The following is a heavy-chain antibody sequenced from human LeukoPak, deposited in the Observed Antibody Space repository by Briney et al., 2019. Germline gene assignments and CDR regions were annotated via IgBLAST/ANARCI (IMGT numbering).Heavy chain of an antibody. J-gene: IGHJ3*02. D-gene: IGHD2-2*01. CDR3: ARGYCSSTTCLGDAFDI. Sequence: PGGSLRLSCAASGFTFSNYGMHWVRQAPGKGLEWVAVISYDGTNKYYADSVKGPFTISRDNSKNTLYLQTNSPRAEDTAVYYCARGYCSSTTCLGDAFDIWGQGTMVTVSS. CDR2: ISYDGTNK. V-gene: IGHV3-33*05. CDR1: GFTFSNYG.